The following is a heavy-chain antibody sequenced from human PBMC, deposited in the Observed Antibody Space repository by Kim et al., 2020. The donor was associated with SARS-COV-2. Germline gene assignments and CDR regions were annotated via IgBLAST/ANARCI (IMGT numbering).Heavy chain of an antibody. J-gene: IGHJ3*02. CDR1: GGSISSYY. Sequence: SETLSLTCTVSGGSISSYYWSWIRQPPGKGLEWIGYIYYSGSTNYSPSLNSRVTISVDTSKNQFSLKLSSVTAADTAVYYCARDGGYASGSSIWGQGTM. CDR2: IYYSGST. V-gene: IGHV4-59*01. D-gene: IGHD3-10*01. CDR3: ARDGGYASGSSI.